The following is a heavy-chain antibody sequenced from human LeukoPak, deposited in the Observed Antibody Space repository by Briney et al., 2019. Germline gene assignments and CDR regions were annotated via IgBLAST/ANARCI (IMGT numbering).Heavy chain of an antibody. Sequence: PGGSLRLSCAASGFTFSNYAMNWVRQAPGKGLEWVSIISGSGGSTYYADSVRGRFTLSRDNSRNTLYLQMNSLRAEDTAVYCCAKGPCIAAGSCYFDDWGQGTLVTVSS. J-gene: IGHJ4*02. CDR2: ISGSGGST. CDR3: AKGPCIAAGSCYFDD. CDR1: GFTFSNYA. V-gene: IGHV3-23*01. D-gene: IGHD6-13*01.